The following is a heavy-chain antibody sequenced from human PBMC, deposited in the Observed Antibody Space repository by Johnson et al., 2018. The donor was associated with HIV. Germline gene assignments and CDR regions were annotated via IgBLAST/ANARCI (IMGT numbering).Heavy chain of an antibody. J-gene: IGHJ3*02. CDR2: ISSSGSTI. Sequence: QMQLVESGGGLVKPGGSLRLSCAASGFSFSDHYMSWIRQAPGKGLEWVSYISSSGSTIYYADSVKGRFTVSRDNAKNSLYLQMNSLRAEDTAMYYCARGMWIPEIDAIDIWGQGTMVTVSS. CDR3: ARGMWIPEIDAIDI. CDR1: GFSFSDHY. D-gene: IGHD5-18*01. V-gene: IGHV3-11*04.